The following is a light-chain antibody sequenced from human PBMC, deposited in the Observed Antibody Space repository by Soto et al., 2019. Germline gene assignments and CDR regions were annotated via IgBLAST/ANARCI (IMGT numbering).Light chain of an antibody. Sequence: SYELTQAPSVSVAPGQTARITCGGNNIGSRSVHWYQQKPSQAPVLVISYDSDRPSGIPERFSGSNSGNTATLTISRVEAGDEADYYCQVWDSSSDHPVFGGGTQLTVL. J-gene: IGLJ2*01. CDR2: YDS. V-gene: IGLV3-21*01. CDR3: QVWDSSSDHPV. CDR1: NIGSRS.